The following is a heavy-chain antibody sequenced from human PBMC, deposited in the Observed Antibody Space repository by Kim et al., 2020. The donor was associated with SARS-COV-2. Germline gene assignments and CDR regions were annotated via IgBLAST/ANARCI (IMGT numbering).Heavy chain of an antibody. V-gene: IGHV3-21*01. CDR3: ARDHYGSGIVYYYYGMDV. CDR2: ISSSSSYI. J-gene: IGHJ6*02. CDR1: GFTFSSYS. Sequence: GGSLRLSCAASGFTFSSYSINGVRQAPGKGLEWVSSISSSSSYIYYADSLKGRFTISRDNAKNSLYLQMNSLRAEDTAVYYCARDHYGSGIVYYYYGMDVWGQGTTVTVSS. D-gene: IGHD3-10*01.